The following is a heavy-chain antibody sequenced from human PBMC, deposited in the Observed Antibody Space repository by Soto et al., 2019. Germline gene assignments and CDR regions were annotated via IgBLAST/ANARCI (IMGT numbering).Heavy chain of an antibody. D-gene: IGHD2-2*01. V-gene: IGHV3-33*01. CDR3: ARDSSLSQYYFDY. CDR2: IWYDATNK. J-gene: IGHJ4*02. CDR1: GFTLSSHA. Sequence: GGPLNLSCAASGFTLSSHAIHWFRQPPGKGLEWVAFIWYDATNKYYADSVKGRFTISRDTSKNTLYLQMSSLRAEDTAVYYCARDSSLSQYYFDYWGQGTLVTVSS.